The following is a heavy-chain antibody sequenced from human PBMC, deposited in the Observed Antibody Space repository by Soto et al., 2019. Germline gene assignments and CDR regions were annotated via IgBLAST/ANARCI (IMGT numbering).Heavy chain of an antibody. V-gene: IGHV4-39*07. D-gene: IGHD3-10*01. Sequence: PSETLSLTCSVSGGSISSSSYYWGWIRQPPGKGLEWIGSIYYSGSIYYNPSLKSRVTISVDRSKNQFSLKLNSVTAADTAVYYCARQGFGPLHGLVDVWGQGTTVTVSS. J-gene: IGHJ6*02. CDR3: ARQGFGPLHGLVDV. CDR1: GGSISSSSYY. CDR2: IYYSGSI.